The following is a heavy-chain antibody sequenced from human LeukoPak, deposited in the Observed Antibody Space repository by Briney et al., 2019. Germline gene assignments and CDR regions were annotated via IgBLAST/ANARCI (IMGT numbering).Heavy chain of an antibody. CDR1: GCSFTTHW. Sequence: GESLKISCKGSGCSFTTHWIARVRQMPGKGPEWMGIIYPGDSDIRYSPSFQGQVTISVDKSISTAYRQWSSLKASDTAMYYCARRSYSGYKFDDWGQGTLVTVSS. D-gene: IGHD5-12*01. CDR2: IYPGDSDI. J-gene: IGHJ4*02. CDR3: ARRSYSGYKFDD. V-gene: IGHV5-51*01.